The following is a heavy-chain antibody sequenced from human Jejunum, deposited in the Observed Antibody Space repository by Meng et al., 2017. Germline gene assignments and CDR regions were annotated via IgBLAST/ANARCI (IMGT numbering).Heavy chain of an antibody. J-gene: IGHJ3*02. Sequence: SGPTLVKPTQTFTLTCTFSGFSLSTSETRVSWIRQPPGKDLEWLARIDWDDDKFYSTSRKTRLTISKDTSKNQVGLTRTNMDPVDKATYYCARDPVDDAFDIWGQGTMVTVSS. V-gene: IGHV2-70*04. D-gene: IGHD5-24*01. CDR1: GFSLSTSETR. CDR2: IDWDDDK. CDR3: ARDPVDDAFDI.